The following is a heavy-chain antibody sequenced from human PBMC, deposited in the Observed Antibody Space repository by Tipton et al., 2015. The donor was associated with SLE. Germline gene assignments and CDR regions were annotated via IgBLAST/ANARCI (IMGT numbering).Heavy chain of an antibody. J-gene: IGHJ4*02. CDR1: GFIFSSFG. V-gene: IGHV3-30*19. CDR3: AREAAPQEWVVSQGFDY. CDR2: ISYDGSDK. D-gene: IGHD6-19*01. Sequence: SLRLSCAASGFIFSSFGMQWVRQAPGKGLEWVAVISYDGSDKYYADYGKGRFTIPRDKFQSTVYLQKNSLRREDTAVYRGAREAAPQEWVVSQGFDYCGEGTL.